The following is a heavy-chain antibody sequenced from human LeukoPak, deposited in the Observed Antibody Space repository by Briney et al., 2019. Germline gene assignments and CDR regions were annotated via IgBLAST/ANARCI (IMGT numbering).Heavy chain of an antibody. D-gene: IGHD6-13*01. CDR2: IIPIFGTA. V-gene: IGHV1-69*05. Sequence: SVKVSCKASGYAFTEYAMNWVRQAPGQGLEWTGGIIPIFGTANYAQKFQGRVTITRDTSASTAYMELSSLRAEDTAVYYCARVSSSWSGSFGYWGQGTLVTVSS. CDR1: GYAFTEYA. CDR3: ARVSSSWSGSFGY. J-gene: IGHJ4*02.